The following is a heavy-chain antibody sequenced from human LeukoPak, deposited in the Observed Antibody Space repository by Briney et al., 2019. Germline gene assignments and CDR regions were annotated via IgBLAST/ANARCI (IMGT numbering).Heavy chain of an antibody. Sequence: GGSLRLSCAASGFSFSDYGMNWVRQATGKGLKWVSGITGHGDTIYYADSVKGRFTISRDNSRNTVYLQMNSLRAEDTAVYYCANDLGWIQLNLGRGQGTLVTVSS. CDR1: GFSFSDYG. V-gene: IGHV3-23*01. CDR2: ITGHGDTI. CDR3: ANDLGWIQLNLG. J-gene: IGHJ4*02. D-gene: IGHD5-18*01.